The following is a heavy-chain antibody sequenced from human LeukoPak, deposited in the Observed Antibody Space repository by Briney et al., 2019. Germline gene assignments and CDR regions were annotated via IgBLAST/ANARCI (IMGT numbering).Heavy chain of an antibody. Sequence: GGSLKLSCAASGFTFSGSAMHWVRQASGKGLEWVGRIRSKANSYATAYAASVKGWFTISRDDSKNTAYLQMNSLRAEDTAVYYCAKPLWGYGQVLVFDYWGQGTLVTVSS. CDR2: IRSKANSYAT. CDR3: AKPLWGYGQVLVFDY. J-gene: IGHJ4*02. V-gene: IGHV3-73*01. D-gene: IGHD3-16*01. CDR1: GFTFSGSA.